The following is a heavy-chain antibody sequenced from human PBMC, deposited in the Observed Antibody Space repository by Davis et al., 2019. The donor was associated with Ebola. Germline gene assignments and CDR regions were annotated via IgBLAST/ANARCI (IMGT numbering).Heavy chain of an antibody. CDR3: ARPTPNWFDP. CDR1: GGSIRSSSNY. Sequence: GSLRLSCTVSGGSIRSSSNYWGWIRQPPGKGLEWIGSIYDTGRTYSNSSLKSRVTISVDTSKNQFSLKLSSVTAADTAVYYCARPTPNWFDPWGQGILVTVSS. J-gene: IGHJ5*02. D-gene: IGHD4-23*01. CDR2: IYDTGRT. V-gene: IGHV4-39*01.